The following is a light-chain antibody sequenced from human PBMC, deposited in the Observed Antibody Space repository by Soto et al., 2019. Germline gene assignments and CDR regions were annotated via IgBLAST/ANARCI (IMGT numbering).Light chain of an antibody. CDR2: DVS. J-gene: IGLJ1*01. CDR1: SSDVGAYIY. Sequence: SAVPQAGSVSGSPGQPIAISCTGTSSDVGAYIYVSWYQHHPGKAPKLILYDVSARPSGVSDRFSGSKSGNTASLTISGLQPEDEADYYCSSYTGISTEVFGTGTKVTAL. V-gene: IGLV2-14*03. CDR3: SSYTGISTEV.